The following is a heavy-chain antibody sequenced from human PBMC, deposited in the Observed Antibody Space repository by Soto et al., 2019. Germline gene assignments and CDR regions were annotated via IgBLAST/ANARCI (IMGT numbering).Heavy chain of an antibody. D-gene: IGHD2-2*03. Sequence: NPSETLSLTCNVSGGYLRNHYWSWIRQAPGKGLEWIGYTYYSGSTNYNPSLKSRVTISVDTSKNQFSLKLSSVTAADTAVYYCARVTGDCSSTSCYWYYGMDVWGQGTTVTVSS. CDR2: TYYSGST. CDR3: ARVTGDCSSTSCYWYYGMDV. CDR1: GGYLRNHY. J-gene: IGHJ6*02. V-gene: IGHV4-59*11.